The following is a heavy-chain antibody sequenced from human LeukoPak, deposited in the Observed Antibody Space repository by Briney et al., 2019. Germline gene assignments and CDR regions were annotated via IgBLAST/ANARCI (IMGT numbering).Heavy chain of an antibody. D-gene: IGHD2-2*01. CDR3: ARENRYCSSTSCSYYYYMDV. J-gene: IGHJ6*03. Sequence: SQTLSLTCTVSGGSISSYYWSWIRQPPGKGLEWIGYIYYSGSTNYNPSLKSRVTISVDTSKNQFSLKLSSVTAADTAVYYCARENRYCSSTSCSYYYYMDVWGKGTTVTVSS. V-gene: IGHV4-59*01. CDR2: IYYSGST. CDR1: GGSISSYY.